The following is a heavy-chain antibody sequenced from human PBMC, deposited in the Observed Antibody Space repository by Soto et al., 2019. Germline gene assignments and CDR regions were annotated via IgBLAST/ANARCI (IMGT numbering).Heavy chain of an antibody. V-gene: IGHV3-33*05. J-gene: IGHJ4*02. Sequence: AGSLRLSCAASGFTFSNYGMHWVRQAPGKGLQWVAVILYDGSNKYYADSVKGRFTISRDNSKNTLYLQMNSLRAEDTAVFYCARGPGYYDGSGYYRLDYWGQGTLVTVS. D-gene: IGHD3-22*01. CDR2: ILYDGSNK. CDR3: ARGPGYYDGSGYYRLDY. CDR1: GFTFSNYG.